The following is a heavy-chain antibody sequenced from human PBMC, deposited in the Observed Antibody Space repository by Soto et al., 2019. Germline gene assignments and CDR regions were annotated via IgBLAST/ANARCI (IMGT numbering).Heavy chain of an antibody. CDR1: GYTFSSYG. CDR3: ARSGSYYPARNWFGP. Sequence: QVRLVQSGAEMKNPGASVKVSCQASGYTFSSYGISWVRQAPGQGLEWMGWISGFNDDTNHAQKLQGRVTMTKDTSKNTAYMELRSLKSDDTAVYYCARSGSYYPARNWFGPWGQGTLVTVSS. D-gene: IGHD3-10*01. V-gene: IGHV1-18*01. J-gene: IGHJ5*02. CDR2: ISGFNDDT.